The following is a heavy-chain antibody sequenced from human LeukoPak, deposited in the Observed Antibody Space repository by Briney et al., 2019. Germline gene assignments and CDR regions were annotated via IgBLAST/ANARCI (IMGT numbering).Heavy chain of an antibody. V-gene: IGHV1-46*01. CDR1: GYTFTSYY. D-gene: IGHD6-13*01. Sequence: ASVKVSCKASGYTFTSYYMHWVRQAPGQGLEWMGIINPSGGSTSYAQKFQGRVTMTRDTSTSTVYMELSSLRSEDTAVYYCARDFIGGVLLARFIAAAGIDYWGQGTLVTVSS. J-gene: IGHJ4*02. CDR3: ARDFIGGVLLARFIAAAGIDY. CDR2: INPSGGST.